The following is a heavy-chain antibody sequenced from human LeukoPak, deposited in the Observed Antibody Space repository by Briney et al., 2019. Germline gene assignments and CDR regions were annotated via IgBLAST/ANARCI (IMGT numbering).Heavy chain of an antibody. Sequence: PGGSLRLSCAASGFNFNDYSMTWVRQAPGKGLEWLSYISNSGRTIYSADSVKGRFTISRDNAKNSLYLQMNSLRAEDTAVYYCALTYYDFWSGYLESGHGAFDIWGQGTMVTVSS. CDR1: GFNFNDYS. V-gene: IGHV3-48*04. CDR2: ISNSGRTI. CDR3: ALTYYDFWSGYLESGHGAFDI. J-gene: IGHJ3*02. D-gene: IGHD3-3*01.